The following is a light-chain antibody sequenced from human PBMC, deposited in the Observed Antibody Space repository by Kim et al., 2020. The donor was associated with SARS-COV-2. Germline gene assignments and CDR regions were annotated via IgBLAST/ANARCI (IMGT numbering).Light chain of an antibody. CDR1: SSNIGAGYD. CDR2: GNS. CDR3: QSYDSSLRGGV. V-gene: IGLV1-40*01. J-gene: IGLJ3*02. Sequence: QSVLTQRPSVSGAPGQRVTISCTGSSSNIGAGYDVHWYQQLPGTAPKLLIYGNSNRPSGVPDRFSGSKSGTSASLAITGLQAEDEADYYCQSYDSSLRGGVFGGGTQLTVL.